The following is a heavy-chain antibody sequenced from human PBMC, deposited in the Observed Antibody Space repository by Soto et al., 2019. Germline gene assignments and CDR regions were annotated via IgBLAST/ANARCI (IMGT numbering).Heavy chain of an antibody. CDR3: ASSSPYRHSSGWYYFDY. CDR1: GGSISSYY. D-gene: IGHD6-19*01. CDR2: IYYSGST. V-gene: IGHV4-59*01. J-gene: IGHJ4*02. Sequence: SETLSFTCTVSGGSISSYYWSWIRQPPGKGLEWIGYIYYSGSTNYNPSLKSRVTISVDTSKNQFSLKLSSVTAADTAVYYCASSSPYRHSSGWYYFDYWGQGTLVTVSS.